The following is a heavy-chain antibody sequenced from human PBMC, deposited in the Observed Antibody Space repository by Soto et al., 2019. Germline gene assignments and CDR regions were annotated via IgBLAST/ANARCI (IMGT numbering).Heavy chain of an antibody. Sequence: EVQLLESGGGLVQPGGSLRLSCAASGFTFSSYAMSWVRQAPGKGLEWVSAIRGSGGSTYYADSVNGRFTICRDNSKKTLYLQMTSLRAEDTAVYYCAKDWAGSPPHDWGQGTLVTVSS. CDR2: IRGSGGST. CDR1: GFTFSSYA. D-gene: IGHD6-19*01. V-gene: IGHV3-23*01. CDR3: AKDWAGSPPHD. J-gene: IGHJ4*02.